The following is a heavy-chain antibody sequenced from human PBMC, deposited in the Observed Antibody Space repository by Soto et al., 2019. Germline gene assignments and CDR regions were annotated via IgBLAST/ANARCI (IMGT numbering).Heavy chain of an antibody. D-gene: IGHD2-2*03. Sequence: GGSLRLSCVASGFNFRNYWMTWVRQAPGKGLEWVANIKQDGSVKYYLDSVKGRFTISRDNAENSVYLQMSSLRVEDTAVYYCARIGYSSSSNDYWGQGTLVTVSS. CDR2: IKQDGSVK. J-gene: IGHJ4*02. CDR3: ARIGYSSSSNDY. V-gene: IGHV3-7*01. CDR1: GFNFRNYW.